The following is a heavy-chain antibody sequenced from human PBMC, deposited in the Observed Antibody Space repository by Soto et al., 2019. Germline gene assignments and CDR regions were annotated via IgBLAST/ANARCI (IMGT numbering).Heavy chain of an antibody. J-gene: IGHJ4*02. V-gene: IGHV3-7*01. CDR3: FNVAFGY. CDR2: INQDGSEK. CDR1: GFSCGSIW. Sequence: GGSLRVSCTASGFSCGSIWVRWVRQAPGKGPEWVANINQDGSEKYCADSVKGRFTISRDNAKNSLYLQMDSLRVEDTALYYCFNVAFGYWGRGTLVTVSS.